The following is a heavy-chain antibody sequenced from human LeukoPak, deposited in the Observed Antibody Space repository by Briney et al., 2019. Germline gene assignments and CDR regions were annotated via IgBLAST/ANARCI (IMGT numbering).Heavy chain of an antibody. CDR3: ARGQVDGERFFGY. CDR1: GFTFSDYY. CDR2: ISRSSGSI. J-gene: IGHJ4*02. D-gene: IGHD4-17*01. Sequence: PGGSLRLPCAAAGFTFSDYYMSWIRQAPGRGLEWVSYISRSSGSINYADSVKGRFTISRDNAKNSLYLQMNSLRAEDTAVYYCARGQVDGERFFGYWGQGTLVTVSS. V-gene: IGHV3-11*01.